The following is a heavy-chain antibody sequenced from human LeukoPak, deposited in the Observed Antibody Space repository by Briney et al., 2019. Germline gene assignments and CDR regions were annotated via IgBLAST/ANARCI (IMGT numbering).Heavy chain of an antibody. Sequence: GGSLRLSCAASGFTFTNYAMSWVRQAPGKGLEWVSGISGGGGSTYYADSVKGRFTISRDSSKNTLYLQMNSLRAEDTAVYYCAKSLYCNGGSCYSFYYYYYYMDVWGKGTTVTVSS. CDR1: GFTFTNYA. V-gene: IGHV3-23*01. J-gene: IGHJ6*03. D-gene: IGHD2-15*01. CDR2: ISGGGGST. CDR3: AKSLYCNGGSCYSFYYYYYYMDV.